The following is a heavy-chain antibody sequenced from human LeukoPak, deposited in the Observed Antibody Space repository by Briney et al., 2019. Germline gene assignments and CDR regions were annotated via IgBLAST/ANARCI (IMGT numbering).Heavy chain of an antibody. CDR1: GFTFSTSS. CDR2: ISRSSDYI. Sequence: GGSLRPSCAASGFTFSTSSRNWVRQAPGKGLEWVSSISRSSDYISYADSVKGRFTISRDNAKNSLYLQMNSLRAEDTAVYYCARDLNYYDSSTYDPYYAMHVWGQGATVTVSS. CDR3: ARDLNYYDSSTYDPYYAMHV. J-gene: IGHJ6*02. V-gene: IGHV3-21*01. D-gene: IGHD3-22*01.